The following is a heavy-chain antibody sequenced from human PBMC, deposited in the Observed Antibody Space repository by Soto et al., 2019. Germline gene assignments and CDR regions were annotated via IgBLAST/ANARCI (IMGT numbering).Heavy chain of an antibody. Sequence: QVQLVQSGAEVKEPGASVKVSCKASGYTFTRYGFSWVRQAPGQGLEWMAWTSADNGDTNYAPKLQGRVILTTDTPTGKDYMELRRLRSDDTAVDYCARDESRTCTSSTCYDFDYWGQGTLVSVSS. CDR2: TSADNGDT. CDR1: GYTFTRYG. CDR3: ARDESRTCTSSTCYDFDY. J-gene: IGHJ4*02. D-gene: IGHD2-2*01. V-gene: IGHV1-18*04.